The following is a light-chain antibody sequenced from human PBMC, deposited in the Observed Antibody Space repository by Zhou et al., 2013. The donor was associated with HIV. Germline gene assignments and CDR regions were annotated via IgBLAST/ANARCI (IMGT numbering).Light chain of an antibody. Sequence: DIQMTQSPSSLSASVGDRVTITCQASQDINNFLHWYQQKPGKAPKVLIYDASNLETGVPSRFSGSGSGTDFTLTITSLQPEDFATYFCQQGYTCCTFGQGTKLDIK. J-gene: IGKJ2*01. V-gene: IGKV1-33*01. CDR3: QQGYTCCT. CDR2: DAS. CDR1: QDINNF.